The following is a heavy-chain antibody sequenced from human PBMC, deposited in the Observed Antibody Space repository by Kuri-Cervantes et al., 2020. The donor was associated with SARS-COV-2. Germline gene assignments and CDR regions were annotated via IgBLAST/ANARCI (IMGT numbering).Heavy chain of an antibody. CDR3: ARGSSNSWYNWFDP. J-gene: IGHJ5*02. Sequence: SETLSLTCAVSGGSFSGYYWSWIRQPPGKGLEWIGEINHSGSTNYNPSLKSRVTISVDTSKNQFSLKLSSVTAADTAVYYCARGSSNSWYNWFDPWGQGTLVTVSS. CDR1: GGSFSGYY. CDR2: INHSGST. D-gene: IGHD6-13*01. V-gene: IGHV4-34*01.